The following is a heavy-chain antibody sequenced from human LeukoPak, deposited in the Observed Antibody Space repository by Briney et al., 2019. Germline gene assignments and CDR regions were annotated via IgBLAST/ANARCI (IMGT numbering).Heavy chain of an antibody. D-gene: IGHD3-10*01. CDR2: MNPNSGNT. J-gene: IGHJ4*01. CDR3: ARDTPRLRGVIRY. V-gene: IGHV1-8*01. CDR1: GYTFTSYD. Sequence: ASVTVPCKASGYTFTSYDINWVRQATGQGLEWMGWMNPNSGNTGYAQKFQGRVTMTRNTSISTAYMELSSLRSEDTAVYYCARDTPRLRGVIRYWGQGNLVTVSS.